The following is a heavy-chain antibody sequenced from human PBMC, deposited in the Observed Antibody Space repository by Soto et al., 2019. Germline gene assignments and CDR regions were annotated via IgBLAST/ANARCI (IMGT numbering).Heavy chain of an antibody. CDR2: ITTSSTYI. V-gene: IGHV3-21*01. J-gene: IGHJ5*02. CDR3: ARGGPILTSRNWFDP. D-gene: IGHD3-9*01. Sequence: PGGSLRLSCAASKFTFSGYTMNWVRQAPGKGLEWVSSITTSSTYIYYADSVKGRFTISRDNAKNSLYLQMNSLRAEDTAVYYCARGGPILTSRNWFDPWGQGTLVTVSS. CDR1: KFTFSGYT.